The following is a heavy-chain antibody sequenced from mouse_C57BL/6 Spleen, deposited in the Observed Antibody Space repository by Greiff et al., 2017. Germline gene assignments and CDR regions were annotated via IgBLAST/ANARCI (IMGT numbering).Heavy chain of an antibody. J-gene: IGHJ3*01. CDR3: ARGVTVVATGRFAY. V-gene: IGHV1-59*01. CDR2: IDPSDSYT. D-gene: IGHD1-1*01. CDR1: GYTFTSYW. Sequence: QVQLQQPGAELVRPGTSVKLSCKASGYTFTSYWMHWVKQRPGQGLEWIGVIDPSDSYTNYNQKFKGKATLTVDTASSTAYMQLSSLTSEDSAVYYCARGVTVVATGRFAYWGQGTLGTVSA.